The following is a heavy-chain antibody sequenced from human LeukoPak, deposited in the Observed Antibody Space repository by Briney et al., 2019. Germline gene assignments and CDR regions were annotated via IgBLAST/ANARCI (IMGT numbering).Heavy chain of an antibody. Sequence: PGGSLRLSCAASGFTLSNYAMSWVRQAPGKGLEWVSAISVSGNTYHADSVKGRFTISRDNAKNSLYLQMNSLRAEDTAVFYCATNDYGASDYWGQGTLVTVSS. J-gene: IGHJ4*02. D-gene: IGHD4-17*01. CDR3: ATNDYGASDY. CDR2: ISVSGNT. CDR1: GFTLSNYA. V-gene: IGHV3-23*01.